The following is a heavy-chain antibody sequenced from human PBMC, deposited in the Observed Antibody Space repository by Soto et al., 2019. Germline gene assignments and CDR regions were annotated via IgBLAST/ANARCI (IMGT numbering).Heavy chain of an antibody. CDR3: VRAPAPSPIDS. J-gene: IGHJ5*01. D-gene: IGHD3-3*01. Sequence: SGGSLRLSCAASGFGLRDYCMHWVPQVPGKGLLWVSRISVDGRDTTYADSVKGRFTISRDNAKNTLYLQMDSLRAEDTAVYYCVRAPAPSPIDSWGHGSLLTVSS. V-gene: IGHV3-74*03. CDR2: ISVDGRDT. CDR1: GFGLRDYC.